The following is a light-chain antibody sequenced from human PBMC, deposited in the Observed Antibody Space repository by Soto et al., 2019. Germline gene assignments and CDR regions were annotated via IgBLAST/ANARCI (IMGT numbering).Light chain of an antibody. CDR2: AAS. V-gene: IGKV1-16*01. CDR3: HQYNNFPLT. Sequence: DIQMTQSPSSLSASVGDTVTITCRASRYITNYVAWFQHRPGQAPKSLIYAASSLHSGVPSRFAGSGSGTDFTLTITGLQPDDFATYYCHQYNNFPLTFGGGTKVDNK. J-gene: IGKJ4*01. CDR1: RYITNY.